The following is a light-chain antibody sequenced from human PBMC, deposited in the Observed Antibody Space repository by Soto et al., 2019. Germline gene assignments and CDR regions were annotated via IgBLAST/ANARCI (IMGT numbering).Light chain of an antibody. J-gene: IGKJ5*01. CDR2: GAS. Sequence: EIVLTHSPATLSLSPWEIATLSCRASQSVDDSHLAWYQLRPGQAPRPLIYGASTRATGIPDRFSGSGSGTDFSPTIRGLKPEDFAVYYCQQYRMSPNTFGQGTRLEIK. V-gene: IGKV3-20*01. CDR1: QSVDDSH. CDR3: QQYRMSPNT.